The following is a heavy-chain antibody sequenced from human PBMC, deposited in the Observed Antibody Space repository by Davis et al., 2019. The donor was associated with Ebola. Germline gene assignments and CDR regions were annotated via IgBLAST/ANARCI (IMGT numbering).Heavy chain of an antibody. D-gene: IGHD6-19*01. CDR1: GFTFSSYG. V-gene: IGHV3-30*18. CDR3: AKGRLIAVAGKAGLVS. CDR2: ISYDGSNK. J-gene: IGHJ5*01. Sequence: PGGSLRLSCAASGFTFSSYGMHWIRQAPGKGLEWVAVISYDGSNKYYADSVKGRFTISRDNSKNTLYLQMNSLRAEDTAVYYCAKGRLIAVAGKAGLVSWGQGTLVTVSS.